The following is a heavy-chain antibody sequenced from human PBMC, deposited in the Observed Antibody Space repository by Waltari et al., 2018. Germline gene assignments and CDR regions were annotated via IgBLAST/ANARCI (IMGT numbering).Heavy chain of an antibody. CDR1: GFPFSSYG. V-gene: IGHV3-30*02. D-gene: IGHD2-2*01. CDR3: AKVVKYPEAFDI. Sequence: QVQLVESGGGVVQPGGSLRLSCGASGFPFSSYGMHLVRQAPGKGLEWGAFIRYDGSNKYYADSGKGRFTIARDNSKNARYLQMNSLGAEDTAVYYCAKVVKYPEAFDIWGKGTMVTVSS. CDR2: IRYDGSNK. J-gene: IGHJ3*02.